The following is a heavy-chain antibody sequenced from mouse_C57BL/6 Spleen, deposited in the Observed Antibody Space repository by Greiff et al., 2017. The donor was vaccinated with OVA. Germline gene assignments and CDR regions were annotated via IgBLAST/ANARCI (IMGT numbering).Heavy chain of an antibody. Sequence: EVQLQQSGPVLVKPGASVKMSCKASGYTFTDYYMNWVKQSHGKSLEWIGVINPYNGDTSYNQKFKGKATLTVDKSSSTAYMELNSLTSEDSAVYYCARDWTGGDYFDYWGQGTTLTVSS. V-gene: IGHV1-19*01. CDR3: ARDWTGGDYFDY. CDR1: GYTFTDYY. CDR2: INPYNGDT. J-gene: IGHJ2*01. D-gene: IGHD4-1*01.